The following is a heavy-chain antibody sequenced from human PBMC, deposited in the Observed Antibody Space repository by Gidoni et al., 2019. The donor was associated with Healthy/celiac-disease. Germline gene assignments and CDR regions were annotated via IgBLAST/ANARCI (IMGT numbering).Heavy chain of an antibody. J-gene: IGHJ3*02. CDR1: GGSFSGYY. CDR2: INHSGST. D-gene: IGHD5-18*01. CDR3: ARGNSYGLFWRGAFDI. V-gene: IGHV4-34*01. Sequence: QVQLQQWGAGLLKPSETLSLTCAVYGGSFSGYYWNWIRQPPGKGLEWIGEINHSGSTNYNPSLKSRVTISVDTSKNQFSLKLSSVTAADTAVYYCARGNSYGLFWRGAFDIWGQGTMVTVSS.